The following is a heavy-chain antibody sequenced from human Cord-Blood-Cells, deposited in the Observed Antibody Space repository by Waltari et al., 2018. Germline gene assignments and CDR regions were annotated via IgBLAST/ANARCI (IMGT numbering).Heavy chain of an antibody. Sequence: QVQLVQSGAEVKKPGSSVKVSCKASGGTFSSYAISWVRQSPGQGLEWMGGIIPIFGTANYAQKFQGRVTITADESTSTAYMELSSLRSEDTAMYYCARGDYSNYYYGMDVWGQGTTVTVSS. D-gene: IGHD4-4*01. J-gene: IGHJ6*02. CDR1: GGTFSSYA. CDR3: ARGDYSNYYYGMDV. V-gene: IGHV1-69*01. CDR2: IIPIFGTA.